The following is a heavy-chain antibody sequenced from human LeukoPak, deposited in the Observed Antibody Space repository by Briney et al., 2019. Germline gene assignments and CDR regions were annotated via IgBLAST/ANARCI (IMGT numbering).Heavy chain of an antibody. D-gene: IGHD2-2*01. J-gene: IGHJ4*02. V-gene: IGHV5-51*01. CDR2: IYPGDSDT. CDR3: AILQGISSTGINY. CDR1: GYSFTTYW. Sequence: GESLKISCKASGYSFTTYWIGWVRQMPGKGLEWMGIIYPGDSDTRYRPSFQGQVTISADKSTSTAYLHWSSLKASDTAIYYCAILQGISSTGINYWGQGTVVTVSS.